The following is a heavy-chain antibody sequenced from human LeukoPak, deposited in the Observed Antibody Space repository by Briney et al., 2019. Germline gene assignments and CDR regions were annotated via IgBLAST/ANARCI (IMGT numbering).Heavy chain of an antibody. CDR3: VRDFRSADY. Sequence: GGSLRLSCAAAGFTFSTYCMHWVRQAPGKGPMWVSRICPDGTVANYADSVKARFIISRDNARNTVYLQMNSLRVEDTAVYYCVRDFRSADYWGQGTLVTVSS. CDR1: GFTFSTYC. J-gene: IGHJ4*02. CDR2: ICPDGTVA. V-gene: IGHV3-74*01.